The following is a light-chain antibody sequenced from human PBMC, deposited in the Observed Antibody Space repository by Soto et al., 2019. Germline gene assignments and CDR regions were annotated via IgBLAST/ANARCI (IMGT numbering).Light chain of an antibody. CDR2: SNN. CDR1: SSNIGAGYD. J-gene: IGLJ3*02. Sequence: QSVLTQPPSVSGAPGQRVTISCTGSSSNIGAGYDVHWYQQLPGTAPKLLIYSNNNRPSGVPDRFSGSKSGTSASLAITGLQAEDEADYYCQSYDSSLRGGVFGGGTKLTVL. CDR3: QSYDSSLRGGV. V-gene: IGLV1-40*01.